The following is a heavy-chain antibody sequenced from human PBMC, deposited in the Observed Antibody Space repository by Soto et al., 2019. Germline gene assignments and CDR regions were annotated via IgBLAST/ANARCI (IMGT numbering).Heavy chain of an antibody. CDR3: ARRIREDSTGHYIAFDY. Sequence: SQTLSLTCAISGDSVSSNSAAWNWFRQSPSRGLEWLGRTYYRSKWHNDYAVSVKSRITINQDTSKNQFSLQLNSVTPEDTAVYYCARRIREDSTGHYIAFDYWGQGTLVTVSS. V-gene: IGHV6-1*01. J-gene: IGHJ4*02. CDR2: TYYRSKWHN. D-gene: IGHD3-22*01. CDR1: GDSVSSNSAA.